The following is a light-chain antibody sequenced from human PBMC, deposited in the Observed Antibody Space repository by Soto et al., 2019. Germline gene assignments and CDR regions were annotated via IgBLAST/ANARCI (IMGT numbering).Light chain of an antibody. Sequence: QSALTQPPSASGTPGQRVTISCSGSSSNIGSYTVNWYQHLPGTAPKLLIYSNNQRPSGVPDRFSGSKSGTSASLAISGLQAEDEADYYCAAWDDNLNGYVFGTGTRSPS. CDR1: SSNIGSYT. J-gene: IGLJ1*01. CDR3: AAWDDNLNGYV. V-gene: IGLV1-44*01. CDR2: SNN.